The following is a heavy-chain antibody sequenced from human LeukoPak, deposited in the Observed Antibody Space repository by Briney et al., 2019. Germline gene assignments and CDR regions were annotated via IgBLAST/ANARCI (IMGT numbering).Heavy chain of an antibody. CDR2: ITTFNDKT. CDR3: ARSGSSSWSSLFDY. Sequence: ASVKVSCKASGYIFTSYGITWVRQAPGQGLEWMGRITTFNDKTVLAEKFRGRVTMTTDTTTANMTLRRLRSDDTAVYYCARSGSSSWSSLFDYWGQGSLVIVSS. CDR1: GYIFTSYG. V-gene: IGHV1-18*01. D-gene: IGHD6-13*01. J-gene: IGHJ4*02.